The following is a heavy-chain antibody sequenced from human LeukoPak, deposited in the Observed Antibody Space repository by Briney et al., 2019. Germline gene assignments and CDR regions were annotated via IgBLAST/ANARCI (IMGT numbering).Heavy chain of an antibody. CDR1: GASITSTNW. D-gene: IGHD2-15*01. CDR3: ARGAYCSGGSCYGEDNWFDP. J-gene: IGHJ5*02. V-gene: IGHV4-4*02. Sequence: PSGTLSLTCAVSGASITSTNWWSWVRQPPGKGLEWIGYIYYSGSTNYNPSLKSRVTISVDTSKNQFSLKLSSVTAADTAVYYCARGAYCSGGSCYGEDNWFDPWGQGTLVTVSS. CDR2: IYYSGST.